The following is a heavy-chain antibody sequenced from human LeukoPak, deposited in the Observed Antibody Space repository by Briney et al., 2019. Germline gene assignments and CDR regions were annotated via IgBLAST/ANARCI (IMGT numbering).Heavy chain of an antibody. CDR3: AREPPRITGTTQRTFDP. D-gene: IGHD1-20*01. V-gene: IGHV3-21*01. CDR2: ISSGSYI. J-gene: IGHJ5*02. Sequence: GGSLRLSCAASGFTFSSYSMNWVRQAPGKGLEWVSSISSGSYIYYADSVKGRFTISRDNAKNSLYLQMNSLRAEDTAVYYCAREPPRITGTTQRTFDPWGQGTLVTVSS. CDR1: GFTFSSYS.